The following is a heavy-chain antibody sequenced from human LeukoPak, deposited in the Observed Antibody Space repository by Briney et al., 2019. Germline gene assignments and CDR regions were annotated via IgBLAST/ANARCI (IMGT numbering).Heavy chain of an antibody. D-gene: IGHD3/OR15-3a*01. CDR3: ARHPLIYYGMDV. Sequence: SETLSLTCSVSGGSISSGTYYWSWIRQPPGKGLEWIGYIYYSGSTNYNPSLKSRVTISVDTSKNQFSLRLSSVTAADTAVYFCARHPLIYYGMDVWGQGTTVTVSS. CDR2: IYYSGST. CDR1: GGSISSGTYY. V-gene: IGHV4-61*01. J-gene: IGHJ6*02.